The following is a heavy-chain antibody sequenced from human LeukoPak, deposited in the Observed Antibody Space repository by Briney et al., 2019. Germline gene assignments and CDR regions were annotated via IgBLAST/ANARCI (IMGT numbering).Heavy chain of an antibody. CDR2: ISWNSGSI. Sequence: PGGSLRLSCAASGFTFDDYAMHWVRQAPGKGLEWVSGISWNSGSIGYADSVKGRFTISRDNAKNSLYLQMNSLRAEDTALYYCAKDNQSGGYCSSTSCYLSGYMFDYWGQGTLVTVSS. D-gene: IGHD2-2*03. V-gene: IGHV3-9*01. CDR3: AKDNQSGGYCSSTSCYLSGYMFDY. CDR1: GFTFDDYA. J-gene: IGHJ4*02.